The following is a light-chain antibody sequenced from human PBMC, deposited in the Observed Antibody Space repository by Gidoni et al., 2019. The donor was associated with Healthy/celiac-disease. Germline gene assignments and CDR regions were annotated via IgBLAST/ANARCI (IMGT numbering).Light chain of an antibody. CDR1: QSISSY. CDR3: QQSYSTWYT. V-gene: IGKV1-39*01. CDR2: AAS. J-gene: IGKJ2*01. Sequence: DIQMTQSPSSLSASVGDRVTITCRASQSISSYLNWYQQKPGKAPKLLIYAASSLQSGVPSRFSGSGSGTDFTLTISSLQPEDFATYYCQQSYSTWYTFXXXTKLEIK.